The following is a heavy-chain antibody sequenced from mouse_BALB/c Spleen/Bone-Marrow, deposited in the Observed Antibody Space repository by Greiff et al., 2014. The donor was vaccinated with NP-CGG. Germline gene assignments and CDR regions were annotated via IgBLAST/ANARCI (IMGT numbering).Heavy chain of an antibody. J-gene: IGHJ2*01. CDR1: GYSITSGYY. V-gene: IGHV3-6*02. Sequence: VQLQQSGPGLVKPSQSLSLTCSVTGYSITSGYYWNWIRQFPGNKLEWMGYISYDGSNNYNPSLKNRISITRDTSKNQFFLKLNSVTTEDTATYYRARGNYVDYWGQGTTLTVSS. CDR3: ARGNYVDY. CDR2: ISYDGSN.